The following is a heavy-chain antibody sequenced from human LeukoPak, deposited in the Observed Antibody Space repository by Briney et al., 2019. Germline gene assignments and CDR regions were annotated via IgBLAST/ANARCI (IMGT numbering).Heavy chain of an antibody. CDR2: ISGSDSRT. V-gene: IGHV3-23*01. CDR3: AKGHHYGSGSYWV. CDR1: GFTFSKYG. J-gene: IGHJ4*02. D-gene: IGHD3-10*01. Sequence: GGSLRLSCAASGFTFSKYGMSWVRQAPGKGLEWVSAISGSDSRTYYADSVKGRFTISRDNSKNTLYLQMNSLRAEDTAVYYCAKGHHYGSGSYWVWGQGTLVTVSS.